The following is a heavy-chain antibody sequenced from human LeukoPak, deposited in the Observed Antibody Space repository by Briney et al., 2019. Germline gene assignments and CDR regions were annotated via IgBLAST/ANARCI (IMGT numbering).Heavy chain of an antibody. J-gene: IGHJ4*02. CDR2: IHYSGST. CDR1: GDSISSYY. V-gene: IGHV4-59*12. CDR3: ARGAFFDY. Sequence: SETLSLTCAVSGDSISSYYWSWIRQPPGKGLEWIGYIHYSGSTNYNPSLTSRVTISVDRSKNQFSLKLSSVTAADTAVYYCARGAFFDYWGQGTLVTVSS.